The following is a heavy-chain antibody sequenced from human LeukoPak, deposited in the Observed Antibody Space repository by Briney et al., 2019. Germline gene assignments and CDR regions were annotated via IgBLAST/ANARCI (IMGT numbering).Heavy chain of an antibody. CDR3: ARASDYGDYVVFDS. CDR2: INPNSGGT. Sequence: ASVKVSCKASGYTFTGYYMHWVRQAPGQGLEWMGRINPNSGGTNYAQKFQGRVTMTRDTSISTAYMELSRLRSDDTAVYYCARASDYGDYVVFDSWGQGTLVTVSS. V-gene: IGHV1-2*06. J-gene: IGHJ4*02. CDR1: GYTFTGYY. D-gene: IGHD4-17*01.